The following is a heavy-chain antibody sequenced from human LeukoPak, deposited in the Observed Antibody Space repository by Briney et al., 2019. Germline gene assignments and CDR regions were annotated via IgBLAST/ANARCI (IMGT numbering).Heavy chain of an antibody. CDR3: ASSGFGELFFVLGGVEVDY. V-gene: IGHV4-38-2*02. D-gene: IGHD3-10*01. CDR2: IYHSGST. Sequence: PSETLSLTCTVSGYSISSGYYWGWIRQPPGKGLEWIGSIYHSGSTYYNPSLKSRVTISVDTSKNQFSLKLSSVTAADTAVYYCASSGFGELFFVLGGVEVDYWGQGTLVTVSS. J-gene: IGHJ4*02. CDR1: GYSISSGYY.